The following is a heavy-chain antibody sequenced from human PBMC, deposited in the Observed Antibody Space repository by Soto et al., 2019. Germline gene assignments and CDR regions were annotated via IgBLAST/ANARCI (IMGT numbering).Heavy chain of an antibody. Sequence: ASVKVSFKASGYTFTGYYMHWLRQAPGQGLEWMGWINPNSGGTNYAQKFQGRVTMTRDTSISTAYMELSRLRSDDTAVYYCAMQQLVRDYFDYWGQGTLVTVSS. CDR2: INPNSGGT. J-gene: IGHJ4*02. CDR3: AMQQLVRDYFDY. CDR1: GYTFTGYY. V-gene: IGHV1-2*02. D-gene: IGHD6-13*01.